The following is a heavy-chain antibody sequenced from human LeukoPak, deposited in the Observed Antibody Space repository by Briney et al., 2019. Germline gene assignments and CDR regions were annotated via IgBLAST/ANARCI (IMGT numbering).Heavy chain of an antibody. D-gene: IGHD3-22*01. CDR3: AKAYYYDSGGYVAFDI. Sequence: GGSLRLSCAASGFTFSSYAMSWVRQAPGKGLGWVSAISGSGGYTYYADSVKGRFTISRDNSKSTLYLQMNSLRAEDTAVYYCAKAYYYDSGGYVAFDIWGQGTMDTVSS. V-gene: IGHV3-23*01. CDR2: ISGSGGYT. CDR1: GFTFSSYA. J-gene: IGHJ3*02.